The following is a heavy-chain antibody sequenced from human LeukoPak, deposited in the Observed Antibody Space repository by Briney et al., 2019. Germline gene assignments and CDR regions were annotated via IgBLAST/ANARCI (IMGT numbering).Heavy chain of an antibody. CDR3: ARTERSTMVRGVSNNWFDP. J-gene: IGHJ5*02. CDR1: GESISGFY. CDR2: IYYGGST. V-gene: IGHV4-59*01. D-gene: IGHD3-10*01. Sequence: SETLSLTCTVSGESISGFYWTWIRQPPGKGLEWIGYIYYGGSTNYNPSPKSRVTISVDTSKNQFSLKLSSVTAADTAVYYCARTERSTMVRGVSNNWFDPWGQGTLVTVSS.